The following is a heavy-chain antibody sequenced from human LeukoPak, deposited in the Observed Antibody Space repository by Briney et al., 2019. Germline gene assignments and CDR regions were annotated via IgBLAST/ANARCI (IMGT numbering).Heavy chain of an antibody. CDR1: GFTFNNYG. CDR3: TSGVGEKDYYYYYMDV. J-gene: IGHJ6*03. CDR2: IRSKANSYAT. D-gene: IGHD2-15*01. Sequence: GGSLRLSCAASGFTFNNYGMHWVREASGIGLEWVGRIRSKANSYATAYAASVKGRFTISRDDSKNTAYLQMNSLKTEDTAVYYCTSGVGEKDYYYYYMDVWGKGTTFTVSS. V-gene: IGHV3-73*01.